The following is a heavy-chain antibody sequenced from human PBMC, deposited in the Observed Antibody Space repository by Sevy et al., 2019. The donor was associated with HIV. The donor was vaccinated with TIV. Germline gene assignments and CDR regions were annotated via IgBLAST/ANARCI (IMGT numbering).Heavy chain of an antibody. CDR3: ATLGVVGATTGLDY. V-gene: IGHV1-24*01. CDR1: GYTLTELS. D-gene: IGHD1-26*01. Sequence: ASVKVSCKVSGYTLTELSMHWVRQAPGKGLEWMGGFDPEDGETIYAQKFQGRVTMTEDTSTDTVYMELSSLRSEDTAVYYCATLGVVGATTGLDYWGQGTLVTVSS. CDR2: FDPEDGET. J-gene: IGHJ4*02.